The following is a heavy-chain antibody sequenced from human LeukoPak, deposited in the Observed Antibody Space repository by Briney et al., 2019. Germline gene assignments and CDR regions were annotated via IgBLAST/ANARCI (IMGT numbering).Heavy chain of an antibody. CDR1: GYTFTSYA. CDR3: ARSAETYYDFWSGYYTIGGFDY. Sequence: ASVKVSCKASGYTFTSYAMNWVREAPGQGLEWMGWINTNTGNPTYAQGFTGRFVFSLDTSVSTAYLQISSLKAEDTAVYYCARSAETYYDFWSGYYTIGGFDYWGQGTPVTVSS. CDR2: INTNTGNP. J-gene: IGHJ4*02. V-gene: IGHV7-4-1*02. D-gene: IGHD3-3*01.